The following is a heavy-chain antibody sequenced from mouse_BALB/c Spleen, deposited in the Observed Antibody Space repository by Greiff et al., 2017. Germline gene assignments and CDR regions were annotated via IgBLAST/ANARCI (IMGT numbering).Heavy chain of an antibody. CDR2: ISSGGSYT. CDR3: ARDYGYFLDY. J-gene: IGHJ4*01. CDR1: GFTFSSYA. Sequence: VQLKESGGGLVKPGGSLKLSCAASGFTFSSYAMSWVRQSPEKRLEWVAEISSGGSYTYYPDTVTGRFTISRDNAKNTLYLEMSSLRSEDTAMYYCARDYGYFLDYWGQGTSVTVSS. D-gene: IGHD1-2*01. V-gene: IGHV5-9-4*01.